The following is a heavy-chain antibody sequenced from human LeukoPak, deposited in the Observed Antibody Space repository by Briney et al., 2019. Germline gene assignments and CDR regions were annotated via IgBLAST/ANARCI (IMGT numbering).Heavy chain of an antibody. CDR2: IFQDGNDK. D-gene: IGHD1-26*01. CDR3: ASRIVGTPDYFDY. Sequence: GGSLRLSCAASGFSFSSYSMNWVRQAPGKGLERVANIFQDGNDKYYVDSVKGRFTISRDNAKNSLYLQLNSLRVEDTAVYYCASRIVGTPDYFDYWGQGTLVTASS. V-gene: IGHV3-7*01. J-gene: IGHJ4*02. CDR1: GFSFSSYS.